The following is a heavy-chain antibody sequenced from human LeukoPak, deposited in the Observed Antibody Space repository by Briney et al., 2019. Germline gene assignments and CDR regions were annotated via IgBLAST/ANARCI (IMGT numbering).Heavy chain of an antibody. D-gene: IGHD3-3*01. J-gene: IGHJ5*02. CDR3: ARAQGVFGVVIQYWFDP. CDR2: INHSGST. V-gene: IGHV4-34*01. Sequence: SETLSLTCAVYGGSFSGYYWSWIRQPPGKGLEWRGEINHSGSTNYNPSLKSRVTISVDTSKNQFSLKLSSVTAADTAVYYCARAQGVFGVVIQYWFDPWGQGTLVTVSS. CDR1: GGSFSGYY.